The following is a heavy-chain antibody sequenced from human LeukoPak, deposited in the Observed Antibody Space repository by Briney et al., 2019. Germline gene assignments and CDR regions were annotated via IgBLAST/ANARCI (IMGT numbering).Heavy chain of an antibody. J-gene: IGHJ4*02. V-gene: IGHV1-46*01. D-gene: IGHD3-10*01. CDR3: AAPTVRGAKYSFDY. CDR2: INTSGGST. Sequence: ASVPVSCKASGYTFTSYYMHWVRQAPGQGLEWMGLINTSGGSTSYAQKFQGRDTMTRDTSTSTVYMELSSLRSEDTAVYYCAAPTVRGAKYSFDYWGQGTLVTVSS. CDR1: GYTFTSYY.